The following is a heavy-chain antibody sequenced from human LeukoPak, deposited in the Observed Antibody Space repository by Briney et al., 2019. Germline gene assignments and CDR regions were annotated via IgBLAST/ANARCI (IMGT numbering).Heavy chain of an antibody. CDR1: GFTLSSYE. CDR2: ISSSGSTI. CDR3: ARNPSRVDY. D-gene: IGHD1-14*01. Sequence: GGSLRLSCAASGFTLSSYEMTSVRQAPGKGLEWVSYISSSGSTIYCAVYAKHRFTIYSDNAYNSLYLQMNSRRAEDTAVYYCARNPSRVDYWGEGTLVPVSS. J-gene: IGHJ4*02. V-gene: IGHV3-48*03.